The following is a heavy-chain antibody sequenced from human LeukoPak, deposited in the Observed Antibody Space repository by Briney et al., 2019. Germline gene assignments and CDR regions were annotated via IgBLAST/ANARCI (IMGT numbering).Heavy chain of an antibody. J-gene: IGHJ4*02. CDR1: EFDFSSHA. D-gene: IGHD4-17*01. Sequence: GGSLRLSCAASEFDFSSHAMTWVRQAPGKGLEWVSAISISGSKTYYADSVKGRFTVSRDNSKNTLYLQMNSLRAEDTAVYYCANEIRPNDYWGQGTQVTVSS. V-gene: IGHV3-23*01. CDR3: ANEIRPNDY. CDR2: ISISGSKT.